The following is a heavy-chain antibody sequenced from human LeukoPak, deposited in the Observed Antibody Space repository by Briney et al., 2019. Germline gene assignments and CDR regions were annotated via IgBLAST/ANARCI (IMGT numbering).Heavy chain of an antibody. Sequence: SETLSLTCTVSGGSISSYYWSWIRQPAGKGLEWIGRIYTSGSTNYNPSLKSRVTMSVDTSENQFSLKLSSVTAADTAVYYCARDGVPHYYGSGSYNWFDPWGQGTLVTVSS. CDR1: GGSISSYY. V-gene: IGHV4-4*07. J-gene: IGHJ5*02. CDR3: ARDGVPHYYGSGSYNWFDP. CDR2: IYTSGST. D-gene: IGHD3-10*01.